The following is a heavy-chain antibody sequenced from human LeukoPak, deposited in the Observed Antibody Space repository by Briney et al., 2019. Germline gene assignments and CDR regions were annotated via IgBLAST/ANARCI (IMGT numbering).Heavy chain of an antibody. J-gene: IGHJ4*02. CDR3: ARDSSYYYDSSGHFDY. D-gene: IGHD3-22*01. V-gene: IGHV3-30*01. Sequence: RRSLRLSCAASGFTFSSYAMHWVRQAPGKGLEWVAVISYDGSNKYYADSVKGRFTISRDNSKNTLYLQMNSLRAEDTAVYYCARDSSYYYDSSGHFDYWGQGTLITVSS. CDR2: ISYDGSNK. CDR1: GFTFSSYA.